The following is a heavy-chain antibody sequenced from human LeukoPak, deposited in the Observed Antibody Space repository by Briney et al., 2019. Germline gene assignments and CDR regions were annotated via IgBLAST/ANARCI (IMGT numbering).Heavy chain of an antibody. V-gene: IGHV3-30*04. CDR2: ISYDGSNK. D-gene: IGHD3-22*01. CDR1: GFTFSSYA. J-gene: IGHJ3*02. CDR3: ARERTYYYDSSGYASAFDI. Sequence: GRSLRLSCAASGFTFSSYAMHWVRQAPGKGLDWVAVISYDGSNKYYADSVKGRFTISRDNSKNTLYLQMNSLRAEDTAVYYCARERTYYYDSSGYASAFDIWGQGTMVTVSS.